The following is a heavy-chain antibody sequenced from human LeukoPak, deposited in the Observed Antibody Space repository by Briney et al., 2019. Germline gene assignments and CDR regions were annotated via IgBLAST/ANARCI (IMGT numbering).Heavy chain of an antibody. D-gene: IGHD3-10*01. CDR2: LYYSGST. CDR3: SKGAGSFDY. V-gene: IGHV4-59*01. CDR1: GGSITSYS. Sequence: PSETLSLTCPVSGGSITSYSWTWIRQPPGKGLEWIGYLYYSGSTNYNPSLKSRVTISGDTSKNQFSLKLSSVTAADTAVYYCSKGAGSFDYWGQGTLVTVSS. J-gene: IGHJ4*02.